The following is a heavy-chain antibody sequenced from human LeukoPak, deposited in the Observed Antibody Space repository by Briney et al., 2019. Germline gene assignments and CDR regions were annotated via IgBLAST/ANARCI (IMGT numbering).Heavy chain of an antibody. CDR2: FYYSGST. Sequence: PSETLSLTCSVSGGSISSSGYYWGWTRQPPEKGLEWIGSFYYSGSTYYNPSLKSRVTILVDTSKNQFSLKLSSVTAADTAVYYCARIVVVITPGYFDYWGQGMLVTVSS. D-gene: IGHD3-22*01. CDR3: ARIVVVITPGYFDY. J-gene: IGHJ4*02. CDR1: GGSISSSGYY. V-gene: IGHV4-39*01.